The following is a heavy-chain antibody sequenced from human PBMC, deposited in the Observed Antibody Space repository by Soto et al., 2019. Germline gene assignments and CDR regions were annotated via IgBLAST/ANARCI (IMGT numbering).Heavy chain of an antibody. CDR3: AGAYCSGTSCYGLYGMDV. CDR2: MSGSGGGR. J-gene: IGHJ6*02. D-gene: IGHD2-2*01. Sequence: PGGSLRLSCAASGFSFTDYAMHWVRQAPGKALVWVSSMSGSGGGRYYADSVKGRFAISRGNSKNTLLLQLNSLTADDTARYYSAGAYCSGTSCYGLYGMDVWGQGNPGHRLL. V-gene: IGHV3-23*01. CDR1: GFSFTDYA.